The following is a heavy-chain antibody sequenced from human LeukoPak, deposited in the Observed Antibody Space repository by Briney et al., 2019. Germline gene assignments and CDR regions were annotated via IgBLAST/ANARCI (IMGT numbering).Heavy chain of an antibody. Sequence: PSETLSLTCTVSGYSISSGYYWGWIRQPPGKGLEWIGSIYHSGSTYYNPSLKSRVTISVDTSKNQFSLKLSSVTAADTAVYYCARVEVGATSADYWGQGTLVTVSS. CDR2: IYHSGST. D-gene: IGHD1-26*01. J-gene: IGHJ4*02. CDR1: GYSISSGYY. CDR3: ARVEVGATSADY. V-gene: IGHV4-38-2*02.